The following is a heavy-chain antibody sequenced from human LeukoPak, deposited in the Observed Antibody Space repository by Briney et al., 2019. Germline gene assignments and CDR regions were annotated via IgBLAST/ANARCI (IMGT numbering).Heavy chain of an antibody. CDR1: GFTFRNYG. V-gene: IGHV3-23*01. J-gene: IGHJ4*02. CDR2: ISGSGGST. D-gene: IGHD4-17*01. CDR3: AKDAAPMTTVTHYFDY. Sequence: GRSLRLSCAASGFTFRNYGMHWVRQAPGKGLEWVSAISGSGGSTYYADSVKGRFTISRDNSKNTLYLQMNSLRAEDTAVYYCAKDAAPMTTVTHYFDYWGQGTLVTVSS.